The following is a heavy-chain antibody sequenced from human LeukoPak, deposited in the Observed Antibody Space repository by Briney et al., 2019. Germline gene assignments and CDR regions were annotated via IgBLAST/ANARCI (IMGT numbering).Heavy chain of an antibody. CDR2: IYYSGST. CDR1: GGSIGSSY. J-gene: IGHJ6*02. CDR3: ARGAGKYYFHGMDV. V-gene: IGHV4-59*01. Sequence: SETLSLTCTVSGGSIGSSYWSWIRQPPGRGLEWIGHIYYSGSTNFNPSLKSRVTLSLDTSKTQFSLKLISVTAADTAVYYCARGAGKYYFHGMDVWGQGTTVTVSS.